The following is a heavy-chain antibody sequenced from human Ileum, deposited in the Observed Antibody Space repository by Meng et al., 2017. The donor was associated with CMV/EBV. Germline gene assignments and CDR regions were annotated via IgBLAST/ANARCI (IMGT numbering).Heavy chain of an antibody. D-gene: IGHD1-26*01. Sequence: GESLKISCAVSGFIVSDNYMSWVRQTPGKGLEWVSVTYSDGRSYYTDSVTGRFTISRDSSKNTLFLQMNTLRPDDTAVYYCARVKEPYYALDIWGQGTLVTVSS. J-gene: IGHJ3*02. V-gene: IGHV3-66*02. CDR1: GFIVSDNY. CDR3: ARVKEPYYALDI. CDR2: TYSDGRS.